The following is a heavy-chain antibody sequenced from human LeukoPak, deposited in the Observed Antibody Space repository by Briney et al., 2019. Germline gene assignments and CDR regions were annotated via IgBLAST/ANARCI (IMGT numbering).Heavy chain of an antibody. Sequence: GGSLRLSCAASGFTFSNYEMNWVRQAPGKGLEWVSSISSSGSTTYYADSVKGRFTISRDNAKNSLYLQMNSLRAEDTAVYYCARGYCSGGSCYFDYWGQGTLVTVSS. CDR1: GFTFSNYE. D-gene: IGHD2-15*01. CDR3: ARGYCSGGSCYFDY. J-gene: IGHJ4*02. V-gene: IGHV3-48*03. CDR2: ISSSGSTT.